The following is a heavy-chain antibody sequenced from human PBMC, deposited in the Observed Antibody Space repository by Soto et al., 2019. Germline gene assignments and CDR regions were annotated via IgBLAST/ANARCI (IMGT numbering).Heavy chain of an antibody. CDR3: ARMNYYDSSGYPLSGFDY. J-gene: IGHJ4*02. V-gene: IGHV5-51*01. Sequence: PGESLKISCKGSGYSFTSYWIGWVRQMPGKGLEWMGIIYPGDSDTRYSPSFQGQVTISADKSISTAYLQWSSLKASDTAMYYCARMNYYDSSGYPLSGFDYWGQGTLVTVSS. CDR2: IYPGDSDT. D-gene: IGHD3-22*01. CDR1: GYSFTSYW.